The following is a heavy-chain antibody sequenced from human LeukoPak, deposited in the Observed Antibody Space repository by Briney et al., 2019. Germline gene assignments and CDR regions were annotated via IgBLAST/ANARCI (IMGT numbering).Heavy chain of an antibody. J-gene: IGHJ3*02. D-gene: IGHD1-26*01. CDR2: MNPNSGNT. CDR3: ARDVSGSYVRRDAFDI. CDR1: GYTFTSYD. Sequence: GASVKVSCKASGYTFTSYDINWVRQATGQGLEWMGWMNPNSGNTGYAQKFQGRVTMTRNTSISTAYMELRSLRADDTAVYYCARDVSGSYVRRDAFDIWGQGTMVTVSS. V-gene: IGHV1-8*01.